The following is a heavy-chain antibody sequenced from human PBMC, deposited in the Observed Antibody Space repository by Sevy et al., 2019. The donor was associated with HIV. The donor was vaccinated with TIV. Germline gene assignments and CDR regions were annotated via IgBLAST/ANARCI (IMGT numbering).Heavy chain of an antibody. CDR2: IKQDGSEK. Sequence: GGSLRLSCAASGFTFSSYWMSWVRQAPGKGLEWVANIKQDGSEKYYVDSVKGRFTISRDNAKNSLYLQMNSLRAEDTAVYYGARDRVTMVRGNWFDPWGQGTLVTVSS. CDR3: ARDRVTMVRGNWFDP. D-gene: IGHD3-10*01. V-gene: IGHV3-7*01. J-gene: IGHJ5*02. CDR1: GFTFSSYW.